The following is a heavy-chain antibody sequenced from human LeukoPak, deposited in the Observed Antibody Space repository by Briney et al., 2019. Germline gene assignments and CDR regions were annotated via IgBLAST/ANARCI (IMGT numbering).Heavy chain of an antibody. J-gene: IGHJ6*02. CDR1: GFTFSSYA. V-gene: IGHV3-23*01. CDR3: ATTSCSGGSCYLRYYYYGMDV. Sequence: GGSLRLSCAASGFTFSSYAVSWVRQARGKGREWVSAISGSGGSTYYADSVKGRFTISRDNSKNTLYLQMNSLRAEDTAVYYCATTSCSGGSCYLRYYYYGMDVWGQGTTVTVSS. CDR2: ISGSGGST. D-gene: IGHD2-15*01.